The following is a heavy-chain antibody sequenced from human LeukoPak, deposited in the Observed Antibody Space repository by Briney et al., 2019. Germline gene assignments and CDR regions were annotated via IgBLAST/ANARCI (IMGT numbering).Heavy chain of an antibody. D-gene: IGHD1-26*01. CDR3: ATSQWQLHGGFDY. V-gene: IGHV4-59*08. CDR1: GGSTNSLL. CDR2: INYSGST. J-gene: IGHJ4*02. Sequence: PPETLSLTWTVSGGSTNSLLWKWIRQPPGKGLEWIGYINYSGSTNYNPSLKSRVTLSADKSQKPFSLKLSSVTAAETAVYYCATSQWQLHGGFDYWGQGNLVTVST.